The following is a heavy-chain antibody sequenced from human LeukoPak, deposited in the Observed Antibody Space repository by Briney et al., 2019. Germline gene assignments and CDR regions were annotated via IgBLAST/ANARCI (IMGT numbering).Heavy chain of an antibody. CDR3: ARAVSYSSGWSPDY. V-gene: IGHV3-30*04. CDR2: ISYDGSNK. Sequence: GRSLRLSCAASGFTFSSYAMHWVRQAPGKGLEWVAFISYDGSNKYYADSVKGRFTISRDNSKNTLYLQMNSLRAEGTAVYYCARAVSYSSGWSPDYWGQGTLVTVSS. CDR1: GFTFSSYA. D-gene: IGHD6-19*01. J-gene: IGHJ4*02.